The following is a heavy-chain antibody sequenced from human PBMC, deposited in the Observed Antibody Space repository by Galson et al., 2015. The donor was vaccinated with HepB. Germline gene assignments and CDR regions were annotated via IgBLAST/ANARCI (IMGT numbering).Heavy chain of an antibody. CDR1: GFTFSSYG. D-gene: IGHD5-18*01. J-gene: IGHJ6*02. V-gene: IGHV3-33*01. CDR3: ARSEGLGIQLWSDYYYYYGMDV. CDR2: IWYDGSNK. Sequence: SLRLSCAASGFTFSSYGMHWVRQAPGKGLEWVAVIWYDGSNKYYADSVKGRFTISRDNSKNTPYLQMNSLRAEDTAVYYCARSEGLGIQLWSDYYYYYGMDVWGQGTTVTVSS.